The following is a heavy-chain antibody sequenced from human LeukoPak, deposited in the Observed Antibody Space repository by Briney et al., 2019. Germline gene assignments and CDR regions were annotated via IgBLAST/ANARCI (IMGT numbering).Heavy chain of an antibody. CDR3: AKVYYYDSSGPFDY. CDR2: ISYDGSNK. D-gene: IGHD3-22*01. J-gene: IGHJ4*02. Sequence: GRSLRLSCAASGFTFSSYGMHWVRQAPGKGLEWGAVISYDGSNKYYADSVKGRFTISRDNSKNTLYLQMNSLRAEDTAVYYCAKVYYYDSSGPFDYWGQGTLVTVSS. V-gene: IGHV3-30*18. CDR1: GFTFSSYG.